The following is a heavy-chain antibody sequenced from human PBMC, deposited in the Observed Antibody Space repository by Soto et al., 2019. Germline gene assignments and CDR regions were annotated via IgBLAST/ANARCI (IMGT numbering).Heavy chain of an antibody. CDR1: GGTFSSYT. CDR3: ARSRTVTPKRYWFDP. V-gene: IGHV1-69*02. CDR2: IIPILGIA. Sequence: QVHLVQSGAEVKKPGSSVKVSCKASGGTFSSYTISWVRQAPGQGLEWMGRIIPILGIANYAQKFQGRVTITADKSTSTAYMELSSLRSEDTAVYYCARSRTVTPKRYWFDPWGQGTLVTVSS. J-gene: IGHJ5*02. D-gene: IGHD4-17*01.